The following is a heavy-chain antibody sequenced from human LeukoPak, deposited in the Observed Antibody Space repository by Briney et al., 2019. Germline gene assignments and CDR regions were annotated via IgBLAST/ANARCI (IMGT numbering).Heavy chain of an antibody. V-gene: IGHV3-7*01. D-gene: IGHD3-10*01. J-gene: IGHJ4*02. CDR3: ATHLWFGEPFDY. CDR2: IKQDGSEK. Sequence: GGSLRLSCAASGFTFSSYWMSWVRQAPGKGLEWEANIKQDGSEKYYVDSVKGRFTISRDNAKNSLYLQMNSLRAEDTAVYYCATHLWFGEPFDYWGQGTLVTVSS. CDR1: GFTFSSYW.